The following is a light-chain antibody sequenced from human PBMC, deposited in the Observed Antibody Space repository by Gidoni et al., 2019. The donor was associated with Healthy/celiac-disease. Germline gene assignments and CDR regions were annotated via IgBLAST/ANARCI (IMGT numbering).Light chain of an antibody. CDR1: QSISSY. CDR3: QQSYSTPYT. CDR2: AAS. Sequence: DVQLTPSPSSLSASVVDRVTITCRASQSISSYVTWYQQKPGKAPKLLIYAASSLQSGVPSRFSGSGSGTEFTLTISSLQPEDFATYYCQQSYSTPYTFGQGTKLEIK. J-gene: IGKJ2*01. V-gene: IGKV1-39*01.